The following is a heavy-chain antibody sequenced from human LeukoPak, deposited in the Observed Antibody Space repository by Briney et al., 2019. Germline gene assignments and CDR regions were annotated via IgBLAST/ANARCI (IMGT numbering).Heavy chain of an antibody. D-gene: IGHD3-22*01. Sequence: ASVKVSCKAFGYTFTSNYMHWVRQAPGQGPEWMGVISPSGGSITYAQKFQGRVTITADESTSTAYMELSSLRSEDTAVYYCARGGYYDSSGYFRHAFDIWGQGTMVTVSS. J-gene: IGHJ3*02. V-gene: IGHV1-46*01. CDR3: ARGGYYDSSGYFRHAFDI. CDR1: GYTFTSNY. CDR2: ISPSGGSI.